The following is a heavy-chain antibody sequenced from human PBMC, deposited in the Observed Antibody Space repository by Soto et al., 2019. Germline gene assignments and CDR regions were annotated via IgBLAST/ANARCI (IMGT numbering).Heavy chain of an antibody. V-gene: IGHV3-30*03. CDR3: ATRTGDY. CDR1: GFTFSSYG. Sequence: QVQLVESGGGVVQPGRSLRLSCAASGFTFSSYGMHWVRQAPGKGLEWVAVISYDGSNKYYADSVKGRFTISRDNSKNTLYLQMNSLRAEDTAVYYCATRTGDYWGQGTLVTASS. J-gene: IGHJ4*02. D-gene: IGHD2-8*02. CDR2: ISYDGSNK.